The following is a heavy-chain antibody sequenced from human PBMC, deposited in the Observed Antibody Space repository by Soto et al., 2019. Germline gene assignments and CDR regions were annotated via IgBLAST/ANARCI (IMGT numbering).Heavy chain of an antibody. V-gene: IGHV3-23*01. Sequence: GGSLRLSCAASGFTFSSYAMSWVRQAPGKGLEWVSAISGSGGSTYYADSVKGRFTISRDNSKNTLYLQMNSLRAEDTAVYYCANLPWAQQLVRGYWGQGTLVTVSS. CDR3: ANLPWAQQLVRGY. J-gene: IGHJ4*02. D-gene: IGHD6-13*01. CDR2: ISGSGGST. CDR1: GFTFSSYA.